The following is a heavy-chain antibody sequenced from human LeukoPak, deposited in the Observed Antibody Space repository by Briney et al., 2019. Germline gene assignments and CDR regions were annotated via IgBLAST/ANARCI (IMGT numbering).Heavy chain of an antibody. CDR3: ARPIVYDSSGYYPGAFDI. V-gene: IGHV5-51*01. CDR1: GYSFTNYW. J-gene: IGHJ3*02. CDR2: IYPGDSYT. D-gene: IGHD3-22*01. Sequence: GESLKISCKGSGYSFTNYWIGWVRQMPGKGLECVGIIYPGDSYTRYSPSFTGQVTISAGKSISTAYLQWSSLKASDTAMYYCARPIVYDSSGYYPGAFDIWGQGTMVTVSS.